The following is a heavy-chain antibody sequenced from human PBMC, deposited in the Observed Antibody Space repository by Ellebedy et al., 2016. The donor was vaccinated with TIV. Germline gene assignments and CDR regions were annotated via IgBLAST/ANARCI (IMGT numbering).Heavy chain of an antibody. V-gene: IGHV4-59*01. Sequence: SETLSLTCTVSGDSIRSFYWSWIRQPPGKGLEWMGYVNYSGFTNYNPSLNRRATISLNTYKSQISLKLTSVTAEDTALYYCARTYSTNWMRFDLWGQGALVTVSS. CDR2: VNYSGFT. D-gene: IGHD1-20*01. CDR1: GDSIRSFY. CDR3: ARTYSTNWMRFDL. J-gene: IGHJ5*02.